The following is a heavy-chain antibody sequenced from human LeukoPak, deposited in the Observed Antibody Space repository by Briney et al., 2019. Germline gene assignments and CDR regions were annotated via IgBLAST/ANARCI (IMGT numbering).Heavy chain of an antibody. Sequence: GGSLRLSCAASGFTFDDYAMHWVRQAPGKGLEWVSGISWNSGSIGYADSVKGRFTISRDNAKNSLYLQMNSLRAEGTALYYCAKELGASQDYDSSGYDYWGQGTLVTVSS. D-gene: IGHD3-22*01. J-gene: IGHJ4*02. CDR2: ISWNSGSI. CDR3: AKELGASQDYDSSGYDY. V-gene: IGHV3-9*01. CDR1: GFTFDDYA.